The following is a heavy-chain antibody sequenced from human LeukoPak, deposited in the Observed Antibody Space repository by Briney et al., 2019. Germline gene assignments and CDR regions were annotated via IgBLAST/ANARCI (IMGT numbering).Heavy chain of an antibody. CDR1: GFTFSSYE. CDR2: ISSSGSTI. D-gene: IGHD2-2*01. V-gene: IGHV3-48*03. J-gene: IGHJ4*02. CDR3: ARRYCSSTSCLFDY. Sequence: PGGSLRLSCAASGFTFSSYEMNWVRQAPGKGLEWVSYISSSGSTIYYADSVKGRFTISRDKAKNSLYLQMNSLRAEDTAVYYCARRYCSSTSCLFDYWGQGTLVTVSS.